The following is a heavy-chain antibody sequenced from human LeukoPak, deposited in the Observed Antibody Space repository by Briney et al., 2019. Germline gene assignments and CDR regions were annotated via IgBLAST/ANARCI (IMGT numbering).Heavy chain of an antibody. CDR3: AKDRYQLLLFNWFDP. V-gene: IGHV3-23*01. D-gene: IGHD2-2*01. J-gene: IGHJ5*02. CDR2: ISGSGGST. Sequence: GGSLRLSCAASGFTFSSYAMSWVRQAPGKGLEWVSAISGSGGSTYYADSVKGRFTISRDNSKNTPYLQMNSLRAEDTAVYYCAKDRYQLLLFNWFDPWGQGTLVTVSS. CDR1: GFTFSSYA.